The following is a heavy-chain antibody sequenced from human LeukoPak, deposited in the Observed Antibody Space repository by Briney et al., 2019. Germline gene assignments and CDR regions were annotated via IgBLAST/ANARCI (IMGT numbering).Heavy chain of an antibody. V-gene: IGHV4-34*01. Sequence: SETLSLTCAVYGGSFSGYYWSWIRQPPGKGLEWIGEINHSGSTNYNPSLKSRVTISVDTSKNQFSLKLSSVTAADTAVYYCARARAVAGQANYYYGMDVWGQGTTVTVSS. CDR2: INHSGST. CDR1: GGSFSGYY. CDR3: ARARAVAGQANYYYGMDV. J-gene: IGHJ6*02. D-gene: IGHD6-19*01.